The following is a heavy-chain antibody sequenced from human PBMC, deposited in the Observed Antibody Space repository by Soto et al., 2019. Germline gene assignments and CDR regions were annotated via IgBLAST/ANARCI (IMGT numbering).Heavy chain of an antibody. CDR3: AKDSAPNGATGIAPDN. Sequence: GGSLRLSCAASGFTFDDYAMHWVRQAPGKGLEWVSGISWNSGYIDYADSVKGRFTISRDNAKNSLHLQMNSLRHEDTALYFCAKDSAPNGATGIAPDNWGQGTLVTVSS. D-gene: IGHD1-1*01. V-gene: IGHV3-9*01. J-gene: IGHJ4*02. CDR2: ISWNSGYI. CDR1: GFTFDDYA.